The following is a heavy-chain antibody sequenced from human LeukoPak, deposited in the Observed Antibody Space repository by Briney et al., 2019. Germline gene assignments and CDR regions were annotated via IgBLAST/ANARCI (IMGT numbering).Heavy chain of an antibody. J-gene: IGHJ6*02. CDR1: GYTFTSYG. Sequence: APVKASCKASGYTFTSYGISWVRQSPGQRLEWMGWISAYNGNTNYAQKLQGRVTMTTDTSTSTAYMELRSLRSDDTAVYYCARLGMVRGVINYYYGMDVWGQGTTVSVSS. CDR2: ISAYNGNT. D-gene: IGHD3-10*01. V-gene: IGHV1-18*01. CDR3: ARLGMVRGVINYYYGMDV.